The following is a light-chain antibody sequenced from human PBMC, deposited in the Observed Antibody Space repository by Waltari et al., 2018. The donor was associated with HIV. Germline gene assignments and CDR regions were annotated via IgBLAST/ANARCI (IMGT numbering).Light chain of an antibody. J-gene: IGLJ2*01. Sequence: QSALTQPPSASGSPGQAVTISCTGTSNDVGGYNYVSWHQPHPGKAPKLMIYEVSERPSGVPDRFSGSKSGNTASLTVSGLQAEDEADYYCSSYSGGNNFDVVFGGGTKLTVL. CDR3: SSYSGGNNFDVV. CDR2: EVS. CDR1: SNDVGGYNY. V-gene: IGLV2-8*01.